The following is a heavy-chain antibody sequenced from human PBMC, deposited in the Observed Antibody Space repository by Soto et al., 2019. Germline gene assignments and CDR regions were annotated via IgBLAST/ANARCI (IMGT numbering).Heavy chain of an antibody. Sequence: EVQLVESGGGLVQPGGSLRLSCAASGFTFSSYWMSWVRQAPGKGLEWVANIKQDGSEKYYVDSVKGRFTISRDNAKNSLYLRMNSLRAEDTAVYYCAREGGAMVRGVINYYYYGLDVWGQGTTVTVSS. CDR3: AREGGAMVRGVINYYYYGLDV. J-gene: IGHJ6*02. CDR2: IKQDGSEK. CDR1: GFTFSSYW. V-gene: IGHV3-7*01. D-gene: IGHD3-10*01.